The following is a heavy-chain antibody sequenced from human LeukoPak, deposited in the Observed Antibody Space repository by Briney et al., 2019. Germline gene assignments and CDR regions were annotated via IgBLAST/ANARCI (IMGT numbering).Heavy chain of an antibody. CDR3: ARDKSGYDWRYFDY. D-gene: IGHD5-12*01. CDR2: INPNSGGT. CDR1: GYTLTGYY. J-gene: IGHJ4*02. Sequence: GASVKVSCKASGYTLTGYYMHWVRQAPGQGLEWMGWINPNSGGTNYAQKFQGRVTMTRDTSISTAYMELSRLRSDDTAVYYCARDKSGYDWRYFDYWGQGTLVTVSS. V-gene: IGHV1-2*02.